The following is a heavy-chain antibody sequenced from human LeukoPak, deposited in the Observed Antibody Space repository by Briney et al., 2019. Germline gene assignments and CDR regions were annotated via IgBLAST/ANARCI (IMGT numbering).Heavy chain of an antibody. J-gene: IGHJ4*02. Sequence: GGSLRLSCAASGFTFSSYSMNWVRQAPGKGLEWVSYISSSSSTIYYADSVKGRFTISRDNAKNSLYLQMNSLRAEDTAVYYCAREEGGSFDYWGQGTLVTVSS. V-gene: IGHV3-48*04. CDR3: AREEGGSFDY. D-gene: IGHD5-12*01. CDR1: GFTFSSYS. CDR2: ISSSSSTI.